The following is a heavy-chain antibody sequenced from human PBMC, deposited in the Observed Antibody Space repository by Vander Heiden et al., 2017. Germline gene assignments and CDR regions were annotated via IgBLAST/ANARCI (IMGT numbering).Heavy chain of an antibody. CDR3: TLLGYSSSEFDP. CDR2: IRSKANSYAT. CDR1: GFTFSGSA. V-gene: IGHV3-73*01. J-gene: IGHJ5*02. D-gene: IGHD6-13*01. Sequence: EVQLVESGGGLVQPGGSLKLSCAASGFTFSGSAMHWVGQASGKGLEWVGRIRSKANSYATAYAASVKGRFTISRDDSKNTAYLQMNSLKTEDTAVYYCTLLGYSSSEFDPWGQGTLVTVSS.